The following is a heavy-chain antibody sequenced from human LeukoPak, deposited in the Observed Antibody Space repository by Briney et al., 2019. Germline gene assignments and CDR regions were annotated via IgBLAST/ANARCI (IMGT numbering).Heavy chain of an antibody. CDR3: AKVSRWFGEYYEH. CDR2: ISYGGSIT. CDR1: GFTFSSYG. V-gene: IGHV3-30*18. D-gene: IGHD3-10*01. J-gene: IGHJ4*02. Sequence: NPGGSLRLSCAASGFTFSSYGMPWVRQAPGKGLEWVAAISYGGSITYYADSVKGRFTISRDNSKNTLYLQMNSLRAEDTAVYYCAKVSRWFGEYYEHWGQGTLVTVSS.